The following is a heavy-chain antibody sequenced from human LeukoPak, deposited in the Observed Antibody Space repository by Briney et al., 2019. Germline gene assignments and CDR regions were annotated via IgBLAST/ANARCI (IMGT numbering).Heavy chain of an antibody. CDR1: APSINTDY. CDR2: MSTSVSP. Sequence: PSHTMSPTCPVSAPSINTDYWGWIRPPAGKGREWIGQMSTSVSPHNSPSLNSRHTMSVDKSKNQSSLKLSSVTAADTAVYFCARLSGTYDGGDFFDYWGHGTLVTVSS. J-gene: IGHJ4*01. D-gene: IGHD1-26*01. V-gene: IGHV4-4*07. CDR3: ARLSGTYDGGDFFDY.